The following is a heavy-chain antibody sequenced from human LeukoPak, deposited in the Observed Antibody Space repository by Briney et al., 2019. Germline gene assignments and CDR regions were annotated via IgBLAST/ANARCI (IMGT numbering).Heavy chain of an antibody. CDR2: IYTSGST. V-gene: IGHV4-61*02. CDR1: GGSISSGSYY. Sequence: SETLSLTCTVSGGSISSGSYYWSWIRQPAGKGLEWIGRIYTSGSTNYNPSLKSRVTISVDTSKNQFSLKLSSVTAADTAVYYCARDRIIMVRGVSYYFDYWGQGTLVTVSS. CDR3: ARDRIIMVRGVSYYFDY. D-gene: IGHD3-10*01. J-gene: IGHJ4*02.